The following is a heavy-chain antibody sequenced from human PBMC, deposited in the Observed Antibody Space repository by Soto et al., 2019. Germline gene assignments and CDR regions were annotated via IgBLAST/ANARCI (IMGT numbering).Heavy chain of an antibody. V-gene: IGHV4-31*03. D-gene: IGHD3-3*01. CDR2: IYYSGST. CDR1: GGSISSGGYY. J-gene: IGHJ6*02. Sequence: SETLSLTCTVSGGSISSGGYYWSWIRQHPGKGLEWIGYIYYSGSTYYNPSLKSRATISVDTSKNQFSLKLSSVTAADTAVYYCASSPYDFWSGSYYYYGMDVWGQGTTVTVSS. CDR3: ASSPYDFWSGSYYYYGMDV.